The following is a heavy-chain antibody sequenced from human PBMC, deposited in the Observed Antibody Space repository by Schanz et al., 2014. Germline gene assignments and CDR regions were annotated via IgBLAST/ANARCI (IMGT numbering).Heavy chain of an antibody. CDR3: AKGRRGYFDSSGSYWGTFDF. D-gene: IGHD3-22*01. Sequence: QAQLMESGGGVVQPGTSLILSCSVSGFSLNTYGIHWFRQPAGKGLEWVAVIWNNGVTKYYADSVRGRFTISRDRFQNTLYLRMSSLRAEDTAVYYCAKGRRGYFDSSGSYWGTFDFWGQGTLVSVSS. CDR2: IWNNGVTK. CDR1: GFSLNTYG. V-gene: IGHV3-33*03. J-gene: IGHJ4*02.